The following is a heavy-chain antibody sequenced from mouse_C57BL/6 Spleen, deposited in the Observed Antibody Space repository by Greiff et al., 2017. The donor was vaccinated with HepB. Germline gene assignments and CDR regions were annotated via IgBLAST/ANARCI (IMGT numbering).Heavy chain of an antibody. V-gene: IGHV1-53*01. CDR2: INPSNGGT. Sequence: VQLQQSGTELVKPGASVKLSCKASGYTFTSYWMHWVKQRPGQGLEWIGNINPSNGGTNYNEKFKSKATLTVDKSSSTAYMQLSSLTSEDSAVYYGARGGYYSNPWLAYWGQGTLVTVSA. J-gene: IGHJ3*01. D-gene: IGHD2-5*01. CDR1: GYTFTSYW. CDR3: ARGGYYSNPWLAY.